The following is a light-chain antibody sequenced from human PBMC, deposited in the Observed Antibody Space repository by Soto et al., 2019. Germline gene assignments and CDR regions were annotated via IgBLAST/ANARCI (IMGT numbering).Light chain of an antibody. CDR3: QQYSDSPPT. J-gene: IGKJ1*01. V-gene: IGKV3-20*01. CDR1: QALNTR. CDR2: LTS. Sequence: EIVLTQSPATLSAFPGDIVTLSCRASQALNTRLAWYQHKPGQAPRLLIYLTSNRAAGAPSRFSAWGSETDFTLTIDRLEPEDFAMYYCQQYSDSPPTFGQGTKVDIK.